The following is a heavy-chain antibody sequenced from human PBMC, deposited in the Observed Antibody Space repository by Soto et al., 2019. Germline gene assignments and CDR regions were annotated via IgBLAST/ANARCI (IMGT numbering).Heavy chain of an antibody. Sequence: ASVKVSCKVSGYTLTELSMHWVRPAPGKGLEWMVGFDPEDGETIYAQKFQGRVTMTEDTSTDTAYMELTSLRSEDTAVYYCATTASYGDYDYWGQGTLVTVSS. V-gene: IGHV1-24*01. CDR1: GYTLTELS. CDR3: ATTASYGDYDY. CDR2: FDPEDGET. D-gene: IGHD4-17*01. J-gene: IGHJ4*02.